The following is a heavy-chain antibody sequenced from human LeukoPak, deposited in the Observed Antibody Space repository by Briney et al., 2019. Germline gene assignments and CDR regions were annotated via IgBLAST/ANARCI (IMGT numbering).Heavy chain of an antibody. V-gene: IGHV4-61*01. J-gene: IGHJ3*02. CDR1: GGSVSSGTYY. CDR2: ISYTGST. Sequence: PLETLSLTCTVSGGSVSSGTYYWNWIRQPPGKGLEWIGYISYTGSTNYNPSLKSRVTISVDTSKNQFSLKLTSVTAADTAVYYCARGPYIWGQGTMVTVSS. CDR3: ARGPYI.